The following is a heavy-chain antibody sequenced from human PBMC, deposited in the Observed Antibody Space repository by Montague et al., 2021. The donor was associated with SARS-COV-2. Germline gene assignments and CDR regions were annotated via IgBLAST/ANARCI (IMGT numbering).Heavy chain of an antibody. J-gene: IGHJ6*03. CDR1: GGSFSGFY. Sequence: SETLSLTCAASGGSFSGFYWSWVRQSPGKGLEWIGDVNHSESTNYNPSLKGRVTISVDRSKNQFSLRLRSVTAADTAVYYCARGRGLYYVSSGGLDYMDVWGEGTTVTVSS. CDR3: ARGRGLYYVSSGGLDYMDV. CDR2: VNHSEST. V-gene: IGHV4-34*01. D-gene: IGHD2-15*01.